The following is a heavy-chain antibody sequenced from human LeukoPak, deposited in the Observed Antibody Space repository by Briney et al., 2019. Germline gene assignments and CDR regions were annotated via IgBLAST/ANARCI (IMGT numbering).Heavy chain of an antibody. J-gene: IGHJ4*02. CDR2: IYYSGST. D-gene: IGHD3-3*01. Sequence: SETLSLTCTVSGGSISSYYWSWIRQPPGKGLEWIGYIYYSGSTNYNPSLKSRVTISVDTSKNQFSLKLSSVTAADTAVYYCARETISGGYYDFWSGYYPYWGQGTLVTVSS. CDR1: GGSISSYY. CDR3: ARETISGGYYDFWSGYYPY. V-gene: IGHV4-59*01.